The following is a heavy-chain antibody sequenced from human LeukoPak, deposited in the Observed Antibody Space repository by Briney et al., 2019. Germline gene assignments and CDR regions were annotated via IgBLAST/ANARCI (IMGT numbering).Heavy chain of an antibody. Sequence: SETLSLTCTVSGDSISSYYWGWIRQPPGKGLEWIGSIYHSGSTYYNPSLKSRVTMSVDTSKSQFSLKLSSVTAADTAVYYCARDGYCSSSSCYSYYYYMDVWGKGTTVTVSS. V-gene: IGHV4-38-2*02. CDR3: ARDGYCSSSSCYSYYYYMDV. D-gene: IGHD2-2*02. CDR1: GDSISSYY. CDR2: IYHSGST. J-gene: IGHJ6*03.